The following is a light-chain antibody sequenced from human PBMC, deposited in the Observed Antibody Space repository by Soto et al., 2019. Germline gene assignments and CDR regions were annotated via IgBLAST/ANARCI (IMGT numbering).Light chain of an antibody. CDR1: QNIRNS. Sequence: DIQMTQSPSSLSASVGDRVTITCRASQNIRNSLNWYQQKPGRAPKFLIYASSTLQSGVPPRFSGSASGTDFSLTISSLQPEDFATYYCQQGYSSPLTFGQGTKVDIK. CDR2: ASS. V-gene: IGKV1-39*01. J-gene: IGKJ1*01. CDR3: QQGYSSPLT.